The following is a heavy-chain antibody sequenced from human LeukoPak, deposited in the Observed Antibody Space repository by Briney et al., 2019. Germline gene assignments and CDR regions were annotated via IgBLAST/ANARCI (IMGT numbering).Heavy chain of an antibody. CDR3: ARDPNRLWFGELLSPLYYYYYMDV. V-gene: IGHV4-61*02. CDR2: IYTSGST. CDR1: GGSISSGSYY. Sequence: SETLSLTCTVSGGSISSGSYYWSWIRQPAGKGLEWIGRIYTSGSTNYNPSLKSRVTISVDTSKNQFSLKLSSVTAADTAVYYCARDPNRLWFGELLSPLYYYYYMDVWGKGTTVTISS. J-gene: IGHJ6*03. D-gene: IGHD3-10*01.